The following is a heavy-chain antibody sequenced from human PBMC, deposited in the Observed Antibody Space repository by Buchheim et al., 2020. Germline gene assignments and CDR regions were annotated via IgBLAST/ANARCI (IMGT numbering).Heavy chain of an antibody. Sequence: QVQLQESGSGLVKPSQTLSLTCTVSGDSVSGGAYYWTWIRQHPGQGLEWIGYVHYSGSTYYNPSLKSRVPLSIDTSKNQFSLRLNSMTAADTAVYFCARLLIDYGDYYFASWGHGAL. D-gene: IGHD4-17*01. CDR1: GDSVSGGAYY. CDR3: ARLLIDYGDYYFAS. CDR2: VHYSGST. V-gene: IGHV4-31*03. J-gene: IGHJ4*01.